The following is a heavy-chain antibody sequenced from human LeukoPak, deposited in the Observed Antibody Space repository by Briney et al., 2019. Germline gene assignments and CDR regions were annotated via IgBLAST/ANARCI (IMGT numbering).Heavy chain of an antibody. CDR3: AKEYGSGSYHLDY. J-gene: IGHJ4*02. CDR1: GFTFNNYG. Sequence: GGSLRLSCAGSGFTFNNYGMNWVRQAPGKGLEWVSLISGSGGTTYYADSVKGRFIISRDNSENTLYLQMNSLRVEDTAVYYCAKEYGSGSYHLDYWGQGTLVTVSS. D-gene: IGHD3-10*01. V-gene: IGHV3-23*01. CDR2: ISGSGGTT.